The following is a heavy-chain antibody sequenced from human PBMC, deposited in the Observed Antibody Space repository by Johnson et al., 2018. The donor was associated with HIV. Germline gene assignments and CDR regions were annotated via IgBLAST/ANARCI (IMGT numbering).Heavy chain of an antibody. Sequence: VQLVESGGGVVQPGRSLRLSCAASGFTFSNFGMHWVRQAPGKGLEWVAVIWYDGSNKYYADSVKGRFTISRDNSKNTLYLQMNSLRSEDTAVYSCAFESGSYCRHAFDVWGEGTMVTVSS. CDR3: AFESGSYCRHAFDV. J-gene: IGHJ3*01. CDR1: GFTFSNFG. V-gene: IGHV3-33*01. D-gene: IGHD1-26*01. CDR2: IWYDGSNK.